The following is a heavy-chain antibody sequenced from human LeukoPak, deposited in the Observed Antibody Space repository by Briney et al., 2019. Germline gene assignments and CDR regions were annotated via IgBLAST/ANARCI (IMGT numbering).Heavy chain of an antibody. Sequence: GGSLRLXCAASGFTFSGSAMHWVRQASGKGLEWVGRIRSKANSYATAYAASVKGRFTISRDDSKNTAYLQMNSLKTEDTAVYYCTRRAWRDYADYWGQGTLVTVSS. CDR2: IRSKANSYAT. CDR3: TRRAWRDYADY. D-gene: IGHD5-12*01. J-gene: IGHJ4*02. V-gene: IGHV3-73*01. CDR1: GFTFSGSA.